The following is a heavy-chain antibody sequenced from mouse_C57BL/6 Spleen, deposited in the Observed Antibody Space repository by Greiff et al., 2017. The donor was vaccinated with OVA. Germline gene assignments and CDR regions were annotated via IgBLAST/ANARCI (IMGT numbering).Heavy chain of an antibody. Sequence: QVQLQQSGAELVKPGASVKLSCKASGYTFTSYWMHWVKQRPGRGLEWIGRIDPNSGGTKYNEKFKSKATLTVDKPSSTAYMQLSSLTSEDSAVYYCARRSDGSHYYAMDYWGQGTSVTVSS. V-gene: IGHV1-72*01. D-gene: IGHD2-3*01. J-gene: IGHJ4*01. CDR3: ARRSDGSHYYAMDY. CDR2: IDPNSGGT. CDR1: GYTFTSYW.